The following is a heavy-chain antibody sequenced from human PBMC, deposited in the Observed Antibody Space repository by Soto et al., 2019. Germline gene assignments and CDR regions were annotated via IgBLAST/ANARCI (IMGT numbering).Heavy chain of an antibody. V-gene: IGHV3-23*01. D-gene: IGHD6-13*01. CDR2: ITNSGGRT. CDR3: AKTRIGYLDY. J-gene: IGHJ4*02. Sequence: EVQLLESGGGLVQPGGSLRLSCAASGFTFSSYAMSWVRQAPGRGLEWVSTITNSGGRTYYADSVKGRFTISRDNSKSTLSLQMNSLRAEDTAVYYCAKTRIGYLDYWGQGTLVTVSS. CDR1: GFTFSSYA.